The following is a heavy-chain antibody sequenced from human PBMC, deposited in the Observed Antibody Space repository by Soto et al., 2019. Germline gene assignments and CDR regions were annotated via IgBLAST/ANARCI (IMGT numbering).Heavy chain of an antibody. CDR3: ARTTAVPNTLRSRYFFDY. Sequence: SETLSLTCSVSGGSVSDKTYYWSWIRQPPGKRLEWIGDGYYSGTTNYNPSLKSRVTISVDLSKNRFSLRLSSVTTADTALYYCARTTAVPNTLRSRYFFDYWGQGTLVPVSP. CDR1: GGSVSDKTYY. J-gene: IGHJ4*02. V-gene: IGHV4-61*01. CDR2: GYYSGTT. D-gene: IGHD4-17*01.